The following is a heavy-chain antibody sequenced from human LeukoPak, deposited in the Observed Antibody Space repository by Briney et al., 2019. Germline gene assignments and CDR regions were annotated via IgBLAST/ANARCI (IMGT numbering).Heavy chain of an antibody. J-gene: IGHJ1*01. CDR3: AGLGVTVLVYQSES. CDR1: GGSVSSSKYL. V-gene: IGHV4-39*07. CDR2: ISYSGNT. Sequence: SETLSLTCAVSGGSVSSSKYLWGWIRQPPGKELEWIGSISYSGNTDYNPSLKSRVTLSVDTSKNQFSLKLTSVTAADSAVYYCAGLGVTVLVYQSESWGQGTPVTVSS. D-gene: IGHD5/OR15-5a*01.